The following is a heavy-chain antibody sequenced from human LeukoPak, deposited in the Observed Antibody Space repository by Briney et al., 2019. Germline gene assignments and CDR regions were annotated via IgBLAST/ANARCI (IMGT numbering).Heavy chain of an antibody. V-gene: IGHV4-34*01. J-gene: IGHJ4*02. D-gene: IGHD3-22*01. CDR1: GGSFSGYY. Sequence: SETLSLACAVYGGSFSGYYWSWIRQPPGKGLEWIGEINHSGSTNYNPSLKSRVTISVDTSKNQFSLKLSSVTAADTAVYYCARGLVVIRYFDYWGQGTLVTVSS. CDR3: ARGLVVIRYFDY. CDR2: INHSGST.